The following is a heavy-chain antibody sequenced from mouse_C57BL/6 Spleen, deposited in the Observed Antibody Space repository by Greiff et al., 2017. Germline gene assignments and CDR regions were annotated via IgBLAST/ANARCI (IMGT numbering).Heavy chain of an antibody. CDR1: GFSLSTSGMG. J-gene: IGHJ4*01. CDR3: ARRQLGRWAMDY. Sequence: QVQLKESGPGILQSSQTLSLTCSFSGFSLSTSGMGVSWIRQPSGKGLEWLAHIYWDDDKRYNPSLKSRITLSKATSRNQVFLKITSVDNAATATYYCARRQLGRWAMDYWGQGTSVTVSS. CDR2: IYWDDDK. D-gene: IGHD4-1*02. V-gene: IGHV8-12*01.